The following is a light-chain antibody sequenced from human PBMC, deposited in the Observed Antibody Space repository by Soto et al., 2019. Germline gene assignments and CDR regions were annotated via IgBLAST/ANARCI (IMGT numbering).Light chain of an antibody. CDR3: QRYNDCLYI. Sequence: DLQMTQSPSTLSASVGDRVTITCRTSQSISTWLAWYQQKPGKAPKLLIYKAINLQRGVPSRFSGSGSGTEVSLTISSLHPDDFATYYCQRYNDCLYIFCQGTKLEMK. CDR2: KAI. CDR1: QSISTW. V-gene: IGKV1-5*03. J-gene: IGKJ2*01.